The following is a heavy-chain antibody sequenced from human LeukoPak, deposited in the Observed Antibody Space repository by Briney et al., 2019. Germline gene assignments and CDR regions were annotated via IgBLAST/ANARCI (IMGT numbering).Heavy chain of an antibody. J-gene: IGHJ5*02. CDR3: ARRRMSGTNNWFDP. Sequence: GASVKVSCKASGYTFTSCDINWVRQATGQGLEWMGWMNPDSGNTGYAQKFQGRVTMTRNNSMSTAYMELSSLRSEDTAVYYCARRRMSGTNNWFDPWGQGTLVTVSS. CDR1: GYTFTSCD. CDR2: MNPDSGNT. D-gene: IGHD1-1*01. V-gene: IGHV1-8*01.